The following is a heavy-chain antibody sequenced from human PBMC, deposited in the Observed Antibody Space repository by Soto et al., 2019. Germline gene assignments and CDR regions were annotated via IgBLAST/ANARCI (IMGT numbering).Heavy chain of an antibody. CDR1: GGTITSGGYY. D-gene: IGHD3-16*01. J-gene: IGHJ4*02. CDR2: VSYSGST. CDR3: ARSSYVGSARHLLLDY. Sequence: SETLSLTCSVSVSGGTITSGGYYWSWVRQHPGGGLEWIGYVSYSGSTYYNPSLQSRASISFDSFADQFSLRLTFVNAADTAIYFCARSSYVGSARHLLLDYWGQGTLVTVSS. V-gene: IGHV4-31*03.